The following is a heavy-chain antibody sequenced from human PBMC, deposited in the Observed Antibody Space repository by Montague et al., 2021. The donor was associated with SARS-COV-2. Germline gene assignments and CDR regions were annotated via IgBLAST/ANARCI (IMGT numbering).Heavy chain of an antibody. CDR2: IYYSGST. V-gene: IGHV4-39*01. CDR3: ARQEYYYDSSGYGRMDWFDP. J-gene: IGHJ5*02. D-gene: IGHD3-22*01. Sequence: SETLSLTCTVSGGSISSSSYYWGWIRQPPGKGLEWIGSIYYSGSTYYNPSLKSRVTISVDTSKNQFSLKLSSVTAEDTAVYYCARQEYYYDSSGYGRMDWFDPWGQGTLVTVSS. CDR1: GGSISSSSYY.